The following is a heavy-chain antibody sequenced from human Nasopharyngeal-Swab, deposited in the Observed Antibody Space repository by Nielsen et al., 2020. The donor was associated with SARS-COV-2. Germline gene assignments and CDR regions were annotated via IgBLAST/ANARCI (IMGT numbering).Heavy chain of an antibody. CDR3: ARTAIEGGYYRGDAFDI. J-gene: IGHJ3*02. CDR2: IYPGDSDT. Sequence: GESLKISCKGSGYSFTSYWIAWVRQMPGKGLEWMGIIYPGDSDTRYSPSFQGQVTTSADKSINTAYLQWSSLTASDTAVYYCARTAIEGGYYRGDAFDIWGQGTMVTVSS. D-gene: IGHD3-22*01. V-gene: IGHV5-51*01. CDR1: GYSFTSYW.